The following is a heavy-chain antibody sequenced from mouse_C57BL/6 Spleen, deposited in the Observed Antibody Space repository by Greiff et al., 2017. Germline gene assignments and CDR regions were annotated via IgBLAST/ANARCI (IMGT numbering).Heavy chain of an antibody. D-gene: IGHD2-4*01. Sequence: VQLQQSGPELVKPGASVKISCKASGYSFTDYNMNWVKQSNGKSLEWIGVINPNYGTTSYNQKFKGKATLTVDQSSSTAYMQLIRLTSEDSAVXYCARSLGCDYDFDYWGQGTTLTVSS. CDR3: ARSLGCDYDFDY. V-gene: IGHV1-39*01. CDR2: INPNYGTT. J-gene: IGHJ2*01. CDR1: GYSFTDYN.